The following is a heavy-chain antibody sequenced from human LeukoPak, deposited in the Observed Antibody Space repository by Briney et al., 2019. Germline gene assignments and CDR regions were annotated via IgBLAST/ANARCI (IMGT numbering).Heavy chain of an antibody. D-gene: IGHD5-12*01. J-gene: IGHJ3*02. CDR3: AREYSGYDGDAFDM. V-gene: IGHV3-11*04. CDR1: GFTFSNYH. CDR2: SSTSGYTT. Sequence: PGGSLRLSCAASGFTFSNYHMSWVRQAPGKGLEWVSYSSTSGYTTYYADSVKGRFTISRDNARNSLYLQMNSLRAEDTAVYYCAREYSGYDGDAFDMWGQGTMVTVSS.